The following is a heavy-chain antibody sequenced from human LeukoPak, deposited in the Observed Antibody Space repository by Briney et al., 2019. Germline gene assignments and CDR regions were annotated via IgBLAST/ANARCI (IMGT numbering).Heavy chain of an antibody. D-gene: IGHD6-19*01. V-gene: IGHV1-2*02. Sequence: WASVKVSCKASGYTFTGYYMHWVRQAPGQGLEWMGWINPNSGGTNYAQKFQGRVTMTRDTSISTAYMELSRLRSDDTAVYYCARDRSSGWYHREVWFDPWGQGTLVTVSS. CDR1: GYTFTGYY. CDR3: ARDRSSGWYHREVWFDP. J-gene: IGHJ5*02. CDR2: INPNSGGT.